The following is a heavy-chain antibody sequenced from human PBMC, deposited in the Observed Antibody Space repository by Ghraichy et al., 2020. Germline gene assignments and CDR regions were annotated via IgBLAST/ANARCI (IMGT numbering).Heavy chain of an antibody. CDR1: GGSISSSNW. CDR3: ASDLYGSGTYVSGFGY. J-gene: IGHJ4*02. D-gene: IGHD3-10*01. V-gene: IGHV4-4*02. Sequence: SETLSLTCAVSGGSISSSNWWSWVRQPPGKGLEWIGEIYHSGSTNYNPSLKSRVTISVDKSKNQFSLKLSSVTAADTAVYYCASDLYGSGTYVSGFGYWGQGTLVTVSS. CDR2: IYHSGST.